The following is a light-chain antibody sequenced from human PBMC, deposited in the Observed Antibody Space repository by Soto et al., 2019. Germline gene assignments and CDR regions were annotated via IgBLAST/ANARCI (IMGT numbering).Light chain of an antibody. J-gene: IGKJ1*01. CDR3: KQYYSTPWT. Sequence: DIVMTQSPDSLAVSLGERATINCKSSQSVLYSSNNKNYLAWYQQKPGQPPKLLIYWASTRESGVHDRFSGSGSGTDFTLTIRSLQAEDVAVYYCKQYYSTPWTVGQGTKVDI. V-gene: IGKV4-1*01. CDR1: QSVLYSSNNKNY. CDR2: WAS.